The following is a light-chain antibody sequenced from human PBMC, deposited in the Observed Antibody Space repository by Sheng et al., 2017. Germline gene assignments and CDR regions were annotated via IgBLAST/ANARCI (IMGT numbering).Light chain of an antibody. CDR1: QSVSSS. J-gene: IGKJ2*01. Sequence: EIVMTQSPATLSVSPGERATLSCRASQSVSSSLAWYQQKSGQAPRLLIYGASTRATGIPARFSGSGSETDFTLTISSLEPEDFAVYYCQQRSNWPPYTFGQGTKLEI. CDR2: GAS. V-gene: IGKV3-15*01. CDR3: QQRSNWPPYT.